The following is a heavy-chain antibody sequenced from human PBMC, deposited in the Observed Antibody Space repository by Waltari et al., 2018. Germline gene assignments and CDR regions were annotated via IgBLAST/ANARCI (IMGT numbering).Heavy chain of an antibody. CDR3: ARGEDGSSHFDY. CDR2: IYYSGST. V-gene: IGHV4-39*07. D-gene: IGHD6-6*01. CDR1: GGSISSSSYY. J-gene: IGHJ4*02. Sequence: QLQLQESGPGLVKPSETLSLTCTVSGGSISSSSYYWGWIRQPPGKGLEWIGSIYYSGSTYYNPSLKSRVTISVDTSKNQVSLKLSSVTAADTAGYYCARGEDGSSHFDYWGQGTLVTVSS.